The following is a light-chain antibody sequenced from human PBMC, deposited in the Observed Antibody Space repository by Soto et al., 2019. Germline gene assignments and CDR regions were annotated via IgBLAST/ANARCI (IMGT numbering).Light chain of an antibody. CDR2: DVN. V-gene: IGLV2-11*01. J-gene: IGLJ2*01. Sequence: QSALTQPRSVSGSPGQSVTISCTGTSSDVGGHNFVSWYQQHPGIAPKLMIYDVNKRPSGVPDRFSGSKSGNTASLTISGLKAEDEADYYCCSYAGSNPVIFGGGTELTVL. CDR3: CSYAGSNPVI. CDR1: SSDVGGHNF.